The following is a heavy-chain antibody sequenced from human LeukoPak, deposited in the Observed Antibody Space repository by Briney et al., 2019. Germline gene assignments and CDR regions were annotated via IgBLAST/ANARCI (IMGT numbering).Heavy chain of an antibody. V-gene: IGHV1-2*02. CDR3: AIQPWGSGNNWYFDL. Sequence: ASVRVSFKASGYTFTTYGISWVRQAPGQGLEWMGWISPNSGGTDYAQKFQGRVTMTRDTSISTAYVELSSLTSDDTAVYYCAIQPWGSGNNWYFDLWGRGNLVTVSS. CDR2: ISPNSGGT. D-gene: IGHD7-27*01. J-gene: IGHJ2*01. CDR1: GYTFTTYG.